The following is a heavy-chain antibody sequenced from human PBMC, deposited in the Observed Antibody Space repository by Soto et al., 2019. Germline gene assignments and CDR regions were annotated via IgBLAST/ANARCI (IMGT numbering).Heavy chain of an antibody. CDR1: GDSISSSNYF. Sequence: SETLSLTCTVSGDSISSSNYFWGWIRQPPGKGLEWIGTIYYSGNTYYSPSLRSRVTISVDTSKNQFSLKLSSVTAADTAVYYCARHKIGSHGDYFDYWGQGTLVTVSS. CDR2: IYYSGNT. D-gene: IGHD3-10*01. CDR3: ARHKIGSHGDYFDY. V-gene: IGHV4-39*01. J-gene: IGHJ4*02.